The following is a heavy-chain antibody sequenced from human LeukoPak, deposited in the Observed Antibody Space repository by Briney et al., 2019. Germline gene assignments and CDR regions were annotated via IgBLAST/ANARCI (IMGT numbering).Heavy chain of an antibody. V-gene: IGHV4-59*08. CDR1: GGSISGYY. Sequence: SETLSLTCTISGGSISGYYWSWIRQPPGKGLEWIGYIYYSGNTNSNPSLNSRVTISVDTSKNQFSLKLSSVTAADTAVYYCARRGSGASLEYYFDLWGRGTLVTVSS. CDR2: IYYSGNT. CDR3: ARRGSGASLEYYFDL. J-gene: IGHJ2*01. D-gene: IGHD1-14*01.